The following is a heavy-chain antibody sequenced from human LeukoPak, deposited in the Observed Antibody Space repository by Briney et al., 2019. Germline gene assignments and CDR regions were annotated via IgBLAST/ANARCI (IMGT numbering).Heavy chain of an antibody. J-gene: IGHJ5*02. V-gene: IGHV3-30*18. CDR1: GFTFSSYG. CDR2: ISYDGSNK. D-gene: IGHD5-12*01. CDR3: AKPPGLRRLDP. Sequence: QSGGSLRLSCAASGFTFSSYGMHWVRQAPGKGLEWVAVISYDGSNKYYADSVKGRFTISGDNSKNTLYLQMNSLRAEDTAVYYCAKPPGLRRLDPWGQGTLVTVSS.